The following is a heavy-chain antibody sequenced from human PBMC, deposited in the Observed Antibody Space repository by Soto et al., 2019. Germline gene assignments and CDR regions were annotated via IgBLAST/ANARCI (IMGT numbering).Heavy chain of an antibody. D-gene: IGHD3-3*01. CDR3: ARGLLEREGYVMDV. Sequence: PSETLSLTCSVSGGSISSGDSYWSWIRQPPGKDLEWIGLISYSGSTSYNPSLKSRVTISLDTSRNQFSLTLSSVTAADTAVYYCARGLLEREGYVMDVWSQGIAVTVSS. V-gene: IGHV4-30-4*01. CDR2: ISYSGST. CDR1: GGSISSGDSY. J-gene: IGHJ6*02.